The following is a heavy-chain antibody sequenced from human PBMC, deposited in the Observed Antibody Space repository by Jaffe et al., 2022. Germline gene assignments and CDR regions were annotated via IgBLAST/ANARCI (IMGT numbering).Heavy chain of an antibody. CDR1: GFTVSSNY. CDR3: ARDPDGDSHFDY. V-gene: IGHV3-66*02. J-gene: IGHJ4*02. D-gene: IGHD4-17*01. Sequence: EVRLVESGGGLVQPGGSLRLSCAASGFTVSSNYMSWVRQAPGKGLEWVSVIYSGGTTYYADSVKGRFTISRDNSKNTLYLQMNSLTAEDTAVYYCARDPDGDSHFDYWGQGTLVTVSS. CDR2: IYSGGTT.